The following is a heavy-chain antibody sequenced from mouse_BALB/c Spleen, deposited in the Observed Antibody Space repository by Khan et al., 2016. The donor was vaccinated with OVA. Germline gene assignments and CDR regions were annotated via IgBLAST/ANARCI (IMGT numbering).Heavy chain of an antibody. CDR2: ISYSGST. J-gene: IGHJ2*01. CDR3: ARSIMAN. V-gene: IGHV3-2*02. CDR1: GYSITSDYA. Sequence: VQLQQPGPGLVKPSQSLSLTCTVTGYSITSDYAWNWIRQFPGNKLEWMGYISYSGSTSYNPSLKSRISITRDTSKNQFFLQLNYVTTEDTATYDCARSIMANWGQGTTLTVSA.